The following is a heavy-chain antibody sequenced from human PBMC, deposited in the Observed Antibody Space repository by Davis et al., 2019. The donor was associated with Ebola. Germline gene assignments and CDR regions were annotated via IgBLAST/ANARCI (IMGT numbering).Heavy chain of an antibody. CDR2: IYYSGST. Sequence: PSETLSLTCTVSGGSISSYYWSWIRQPPGKGLEWIGYIYYSGSTNYNPSLKSRVTISVDTSKNQFSLKLSSVTAADTAVYYCARLRGDHCTNGVCPFYYYYGMDVWGQGTTVTVSS. J-gene: IGHJ6*02. V-gene: IGHV4-59*08. D-gene: IGHD2-8*01. CDR3: ARLRGDHCTNGVCPFYYYYGMDV. CDR1: GGSISSYY.